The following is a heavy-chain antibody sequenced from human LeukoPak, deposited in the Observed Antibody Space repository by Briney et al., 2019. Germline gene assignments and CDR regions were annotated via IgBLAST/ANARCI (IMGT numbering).Heavy chain of an antibody. CDR1: GYTFTGYY. Sequence: ASVKVSCKASGYTFTGYYMHWVRQAPGQGLEWMGWINPNSGGTNYAQKFQGRVTMTRDTSISTAYIELSRLRSDDTAVYYCARDLARLAYNWFDPWGQGTLVTVSS. V-gene: IGHV1-2*02. D-gene: IGHD6-19*01. CDR3: ARDLARLAYNWFDP. CDR2: INPNSGGT. J-gene: IGHJ5*02.